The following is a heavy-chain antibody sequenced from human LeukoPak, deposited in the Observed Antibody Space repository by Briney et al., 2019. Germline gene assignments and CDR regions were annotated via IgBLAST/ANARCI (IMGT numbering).Heavy chain of an antibody. CDR3: ARHKVYDSRSDAFDI. J-gene: IGHJ3*02. V-gene: IGHV4-39*01. CDR2: VDYTGIT. Sequence: SETLSLTCTVSGGSISSSGYYWGWIRQPPGKGLEWIGSVDYTGITSHSPSLKSRVTISVDTSKNQFSLKVSSVSAADTAVYYCARHKVYDSRSDAFDIWGQGTMVTVSS. CDR1: GGSISSSGYY. D-gene: IGHD3-22*01.